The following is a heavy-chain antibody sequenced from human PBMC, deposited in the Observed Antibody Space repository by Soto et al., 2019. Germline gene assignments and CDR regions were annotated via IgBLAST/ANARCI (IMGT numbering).Heavy chain of an antibody. CDR2: ISSSSSYT. Sequence: GGSLRLSCAASGFTFSDYYMSWIRQAPGKGLEWVSYISSSSSYTNYADSVKGRFTISRDNAKNSLYLQMNSLRAEDTAVYYWATGQYSYDRSGYYYSWGRGSLVTVSS. V-gene: IGHV3-11*03. J-gene: IGHJ4*01. D-gene: IGHD3-22*01. CDR1: GFTFSDYY. CDR3: ATGQYSYDRSGYYYS.